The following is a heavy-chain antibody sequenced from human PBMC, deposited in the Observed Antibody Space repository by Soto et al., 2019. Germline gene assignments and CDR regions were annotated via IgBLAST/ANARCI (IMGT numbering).Heavy chain of an antibody. CDR3: GKGGYAGGYYGGGHFDY. J-gene: IGHJ4*02. V-gene: IGHV3-30*18. Sequence: QVQLVESGGGVVQPGRSLRLSCAASGFTFSTYTMHWVRQAPGKGLEWVALISYDGSNQYYADSVRGRFTISRDNSKNRVFRQMSSLRSEDTATYYCGKGGYAGGYYGGGHFDYWGQGTLVTVSS. D-gene: IGHD1-26*01. CDR1: GFTFSTYT. CDR2: ISYDGSNQ.